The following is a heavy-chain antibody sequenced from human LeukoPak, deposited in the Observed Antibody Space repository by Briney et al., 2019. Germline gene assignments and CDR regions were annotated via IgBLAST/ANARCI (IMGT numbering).Heavy chain of an antibody. Sequence: GGSLRLSCAASGFTFSSYSMNWVRQAPGKGLEWVSSISSSSSYIYYADSVKGRFTISRDNTKNSLYLQMNSLRAEDTAVYYCARVSYSSSWPIIDYWGQGTLVTVSS. J-gene: IGHJ4*02. V-gene: IGHV3-21*01. D-gene: IGHD6-13*01. CDR2: ISSSSSYI. CDR1: GFTFSSYS. CDR3: ARVSYSSSWPIIDY.